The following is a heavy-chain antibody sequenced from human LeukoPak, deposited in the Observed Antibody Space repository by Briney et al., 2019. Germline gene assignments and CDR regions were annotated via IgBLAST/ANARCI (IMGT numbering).Heavy chain of an antibody. Sequence: ASVKVSCKISGYTLTELSMHWVRQAPGKGLEWMGGFDPEDGETIYTQKFQGRVTMTEDTSTDTAYMELSSLRSDDTAVYYCARYCSGGSCYDYWGQGTLVTVSS. J-gene: IGHJ4*02. D-gene: IGHD2-15*01. CDR2: FDPEDGET. V-gene: IGHV1-24*01. CDR3: ARYCSGGSCYDY. CDR1: GYTLTELS.